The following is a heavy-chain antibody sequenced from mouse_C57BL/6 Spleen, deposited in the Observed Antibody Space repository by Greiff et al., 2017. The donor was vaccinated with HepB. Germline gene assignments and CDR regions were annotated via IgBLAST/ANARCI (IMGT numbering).Heavy chain of an antibody. CDR2: IYPRSGNT. J-gene: IGHJ4*01. V-gene: IGHV1-81*01. CDR1: GYTFTSYG. D-gene: IGHD3-2*02. CDR3: ARQLRLPYYAMDY. Sequence: VQLQESGAELARPGASVKLSCKASGYTFTSYGISWVKQRTGQGLEWIGEIYPRSGNTYYNEKFKGKATLTADKSSSTAYMELRSLTSEDSAVYFCARQLRLPYYAMDYWGQGTSVTVSS.